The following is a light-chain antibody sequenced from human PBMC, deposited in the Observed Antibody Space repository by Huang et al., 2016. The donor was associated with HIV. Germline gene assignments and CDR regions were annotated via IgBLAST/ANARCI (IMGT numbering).Light chain of an antibody. CDR3: QQYNNWPPMYT. CDR1: QSVSSN. V-gene: IGKV3-15*01. J-gene: IGKJ2*01. CDR2: VAS. Sequence: EIVMTQSPATLSVAQGERATLSCRASQSVSSNLAWYQQKPGQAPRRLIYVASTRATGIPARVSGSGSGTEFTLTISSLQSEDFAVYYCQQYNNWPPMYTFGQGTKLEIK.